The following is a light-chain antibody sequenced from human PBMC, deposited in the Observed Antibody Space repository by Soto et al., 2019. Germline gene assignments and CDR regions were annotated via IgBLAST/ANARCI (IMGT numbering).Light chain of an antibody. V-gene: IGKV4-1*01. J-gene: IGKJ2*01. CDR1: QTVLYNANRKNY. CDR3: QQLLVTPYT. CDR2: WAS. Sequence: DIVMTQSPDSLAVSLGERATINCKSSQTVLYNANRKNYLGWYQEKPGQPPKLLIYWASTRESGVPDRFSGTGSGTDFTLTISRLHAEDGAVYYCQQLLVTPYTFGQGTKLEIK.